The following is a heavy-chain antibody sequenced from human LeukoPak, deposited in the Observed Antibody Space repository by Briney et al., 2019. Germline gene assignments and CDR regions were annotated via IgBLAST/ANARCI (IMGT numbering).Heavy chain of an antibody. V-gene: IGHV3-48*01. Sequence: GGSLRLSCAASGSTFSTYSMNWVRQAPGKGLEWVSYISGSSSTIYYADSVKGRFTISRDNAKNSVHLQMNSLRAEDTAAYYCARAIAAAEDYWGQGTLVTVSS. CDR1: GSTFSTYS. CDR3: ARAIAAAEDY. CDR2: ISGSSSTI. J-gene: IGHJ4*02. D-gene: IGHD6-13*01.